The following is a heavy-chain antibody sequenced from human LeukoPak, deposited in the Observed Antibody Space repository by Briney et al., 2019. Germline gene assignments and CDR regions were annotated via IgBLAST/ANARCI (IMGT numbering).Heavy chain of an antibody. Sequence: PSETLSLTCTVSGGSISSYYWSWIRQPPGKGLEWIGYIYYSGSTNYNPYLKSRVTISVDTSKNKFSLKLSSVTAADTAVYYCAGHDFWSGYYDYWGQGTLVTVSS. CDR1: GGSISSYY. D-gene: IGHD3-3*01. V-gene: IGHV4-59*01. CDR2: IYYSGST. CDR3: AGHDFWSGYYDY. J-gene: IGHJ4*02.